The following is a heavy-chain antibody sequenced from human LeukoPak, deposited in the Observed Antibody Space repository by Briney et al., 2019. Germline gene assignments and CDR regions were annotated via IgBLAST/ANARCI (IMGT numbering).Heavy chain of an antibody. CDR3: ARVSIAGYPYYYMDV. J-gene: IGHJ6*03. CDR1: GFTFSGYA. D-gene: IGHD5-18*01. Sequence: GGSLRLSCAVSGFTFSGYAMSWVRQAPGEGLEWVSAISGSGGGTYYADSVKGRFTVSRDNSKNTVYLQMNSLRAEDTALYFCARVSIAGYPYYYMDVWGKGTSVTVSS. V-gene: IGHV3-23*01. CDR2: ISGSGGGT.